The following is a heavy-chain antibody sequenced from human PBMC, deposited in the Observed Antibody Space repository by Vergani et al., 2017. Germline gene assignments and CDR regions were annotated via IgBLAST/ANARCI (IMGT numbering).Heavy chain of an antibody. CDR1: GGSISSSNW. CDR3: ARNSWMKYSSSWHHPRGFDY. D-gene: IGHD6-13*01. Sequence: QVQLQESGPGLVKPSGTLSLTCAVSGGSISSSNWWSWVRQPPGKGLEWIGEIYHSGSTNYNPSLKSRVTISVDKSKNQFSLKLSAVTAADTAVYYCARNSWMKYSSSWHHPRGFDYWGQGTLVTVSS. J-gene: IGHJ4*02. CDR2: IYHSGST. V-gene: IGHV4-4*02.